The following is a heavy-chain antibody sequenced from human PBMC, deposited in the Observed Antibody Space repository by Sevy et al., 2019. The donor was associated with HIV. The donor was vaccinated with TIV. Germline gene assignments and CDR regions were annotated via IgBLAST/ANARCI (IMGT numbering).Heavy chain of an antibody. J-gene: IGHJ4*02. CDR2: ISSSGSYM. CDR1: GFTFSSYS. V-gene: IGHV3-21*01. D-gene: IGHD4-17*01. Sequence: GESLKISCAASGFTFSSYSMNWVRQAPGKGLEWVSSISSSGSYMYYADSVKGRFTISRDNAENSLYLQMNSLRAEDTSCYYCARGDMTTVTKFDFWGQGTLVTVSS. CDR3: ARGDMTTVTKFDF.